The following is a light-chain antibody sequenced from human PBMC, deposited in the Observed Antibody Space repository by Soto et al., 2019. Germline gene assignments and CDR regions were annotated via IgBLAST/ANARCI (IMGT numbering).Light chain of an antibody. CDR2: AAA. CDR1: PSISSY. CDR3: QQSYSTFRIT. J-gene: IGKJ4*01. V-gene: IGKV1-39*01. Sequence: DIQLTQSPSSLSASVGDRVTLTCRASPSISSYLTWYQQKPGNAPKLLIYAAASLQSRGPSRCSGSGAGTDVTLTISSRLPEDVSAYYCQQSYSTFRITFGGGTKVDIK.